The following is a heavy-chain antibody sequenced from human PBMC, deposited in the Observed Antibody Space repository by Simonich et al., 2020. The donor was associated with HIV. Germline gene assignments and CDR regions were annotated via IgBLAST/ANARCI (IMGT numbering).Heavy chain of an antibody. J-gene: IGHJ4*02. CDR2: INWNSGSI. D-gene: IGHD1-26*01. Sequence: EVQLVESGGGLVQPGRSLRLACAASGFTFDDYAMHWVRQAPGKGLEWVSGINWNSGSIGNADSVKGRFTISRDNAKNSLYMQMNSLRAEDTALYYCAKAGGSYFGDVFDYWGQGTLVTVSS. V-gene: IGHV3-9*01. CDR1: GFTFDDYA. CDR3: AKAGGSYFGDVFDY.